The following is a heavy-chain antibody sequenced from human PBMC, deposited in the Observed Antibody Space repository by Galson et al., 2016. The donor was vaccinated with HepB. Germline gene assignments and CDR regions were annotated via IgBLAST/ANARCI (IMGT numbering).Heavy chain of an antibody. CDR2: IKEDGSDK. D-gene: IGHD6-19*01. V-gene: IGHV3-7*01. CDR3: ARGGWFDY. CDR1: GFTFSNYW. J-gene: IGHJ4*02. Sequence: SLRLSCAASGFTFSNYWMHWVRQAPGKGLEWVANIKEDGSDKYYVDSVTGRFTISRDNAKNPLYLQMNSLRADDTAVYYCARGGWFDYWGQGILVTVSS.